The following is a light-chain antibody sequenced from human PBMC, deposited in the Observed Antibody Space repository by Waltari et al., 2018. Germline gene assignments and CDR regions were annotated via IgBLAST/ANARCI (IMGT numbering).Light chain of an antibody. V-gene: IGKV1-33*01. Sequence: DIQMTQSPSSLSASVGDRVTITCRARQGISKWLAWYQQKPGKARKTLIYRASNLETGVPSRFSGSGSGTDFTLTISSLQPEDIATYYCQQHDNSPYSFGQGTKVEIK. J-gene: IGKJ2*03. CDR1: QGISKW. CDR2: RAS. CDR3: QQHDNSPYS.